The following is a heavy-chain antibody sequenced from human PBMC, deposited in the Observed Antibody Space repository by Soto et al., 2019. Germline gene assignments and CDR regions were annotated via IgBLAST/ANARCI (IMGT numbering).Heavy chain of an antibody. V-gene: IGHV3-30*18. J-gene: IGHJ4*02. CDR1: GFTFSSYG. CDR3: AKPRGNGAILAGYFDY. CDR2: ISYDGSNK. Sequence: GGSLRLSCAASGFTFSSYGMHWVRQAPGKGLEWVAVISYDGSNKYYADSVKGRFTISRDNSKNTLYLQMNSLRAEDTAVYYCAKPRGNGAILAGYFDYWGQGTLVTVSS. D-gene: IGHD3-3*02.